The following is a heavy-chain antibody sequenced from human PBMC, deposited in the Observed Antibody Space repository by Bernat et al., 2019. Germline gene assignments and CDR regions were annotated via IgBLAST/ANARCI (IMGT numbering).Heavy chain of an antibody. D-gene: IGHD3-22*01. Sequence: QLQLQESGPGLVKPSETLSLTCTVSGGSITSSSYYWGWIRQPPGKGLEWIGSIYYSGSTYYNPSLKSRVTISVDTSKNQFSLKLRSVTAADTAVYYCARPTIYDSSGYYFDYWGQGTLVTVSS. J-gene: IGHJ4*02. CDR1: GGSITSSSYY. CDR3: ARPTIYDSSGYYFDY. V-gene: IGHV4-39*01. CDR2: IYYSGST.